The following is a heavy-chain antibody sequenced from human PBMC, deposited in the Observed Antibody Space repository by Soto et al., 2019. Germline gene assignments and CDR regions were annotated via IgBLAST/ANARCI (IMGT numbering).Heavy chain of an antibody. V-gene: IGHV3-30*18. Sequence: QTGGSLRLSCVASGFTFSNYAMHWVRQAPGNGLGWVAVISSDGSEKYYLDSVRDRFTISRDNSKNTLYLQMNNLRPEDTAMYYCANSWTTLTTGFDFWGQGALVTVSS. D-gene: IGHD4-17*01. CDR2: ISSDGSEK. CDR3: ANSWTTLTTGFDF. J-gene: IGHJ4*02. CDR1: GFTFSNYA.